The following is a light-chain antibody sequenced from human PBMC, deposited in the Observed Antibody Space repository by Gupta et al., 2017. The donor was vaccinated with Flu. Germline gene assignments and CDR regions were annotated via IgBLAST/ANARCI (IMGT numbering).Light chain of an antibody. V-gene: IGKV3-15*01. CDR2: GAS. CDR3: QQYKNWPPRQT. CDR1: QSVSNN. Sequence: EIVMTQSPATLSVSPGERATLSCRASQSVSNNLAWYQQKPGQAPRLLIYGASTRATGIPARFSGSGSGTEFTLTISSLQSADFAVYYCQQYKNWPPRQTFGQGTKVEIK. J-gene: IGKJ1*01.